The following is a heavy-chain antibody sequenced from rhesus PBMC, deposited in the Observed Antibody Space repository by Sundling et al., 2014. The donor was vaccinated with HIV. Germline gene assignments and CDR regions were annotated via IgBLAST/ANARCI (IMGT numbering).Heavy chain of an antibody. J-gene: IGHJ4*01. V-gene: IGHV4-81*01. CDR2: IDANVADT. D-gene: IGHD6-31*01. CDR3: AREGAAGLEADY. Sequence: QVRLKESGPGLVKPSETLSLTCDVSGDSISGYSWSWIRQPPGKGLEWIGCIDANVADTNYNPSLKSRVSISTDTSKNQFSLKLSSVTAADTAVYYCAREGAAGLEADYWGQGVLVTVSS. CDR1: GDSISGYS.